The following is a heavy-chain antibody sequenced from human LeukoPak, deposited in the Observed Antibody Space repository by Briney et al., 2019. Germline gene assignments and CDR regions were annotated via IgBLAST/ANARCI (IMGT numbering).Heavy chain of an antibody. J-gene: IGHJ3*02. CDR2: IYTSGST. V-gene: IGHV4-61*02. CDR3: ARDPIRGYSYANAFDM. D-gene: IGHD5-18*01. CDR1: GGSISSGSYY. Sequence: SETLSLTCTVSGGSISSGSYYWSWIRQPAGKGLEWIGRIYTSGSTNYNPSLKSRVTISVDTSKNQFSLKLSSVTAADTAVYYCARDPIRGYSYANAFDMWGQGTMVTVSS.